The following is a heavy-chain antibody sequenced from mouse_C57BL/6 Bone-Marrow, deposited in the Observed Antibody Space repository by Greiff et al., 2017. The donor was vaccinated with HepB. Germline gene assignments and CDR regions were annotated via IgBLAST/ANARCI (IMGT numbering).Heavy chain of an antibody. CDR2: IRNEANGYTT. D-gene: IGHD1-1*01. Sequence: DVKLVESGGGLVQPGASLRLSCAASGFTFTDYYMSWVRQPPGKAPEWLALIRNEANGYTTEYTASVKGRFTISRDNSQNILYLQMNTLMAEDSATYYCVKAATYYYGSSYYFDYWGQGTTLTVSS. CDR3: VKAATYYYGSSYYFDY. V-gene: IGHV7-4*01. CDR1: GFTFTDYY. J-gene: IGHJ2*01.